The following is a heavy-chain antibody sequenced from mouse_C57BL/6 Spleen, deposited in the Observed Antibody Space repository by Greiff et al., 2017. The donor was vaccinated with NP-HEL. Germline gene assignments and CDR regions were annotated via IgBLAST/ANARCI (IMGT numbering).Heavy chain of an antibody. J-gene: IGHJ4*01. CDR3: TRDKTTVVATGAMDY. Sequence: EVNLVESGEGLVKPGGSLKLSCAASGFTFSSYAMSWVRQTPEKRLEWVAYISSGGDYIYYADTVKGRFTISRDNARNTLYLQMSSLKSEDTAMYYCTRDKTTVVATGAMDYWGQGTSVTVSS. CDR1: GFTFSSYA. D-gene: IGHD1-1*01. CDR2: ISSGGDYI. V-gene: IGHV5-9-1*02.